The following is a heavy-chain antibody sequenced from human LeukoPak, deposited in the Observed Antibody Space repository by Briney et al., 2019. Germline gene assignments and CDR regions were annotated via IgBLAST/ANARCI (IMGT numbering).Heavy chain of an antibody. Sequence: SETLSLTCKVSGGSISSSSYYWGWIRQPPGKGLEWIGSIYYSGSTYYNPSLKSRVTISVDTSKNQFSLKLSSVTAADTAVYYCARGDTYYYHMDVWGKGTTVTVSS. J-gene: IGHJ6*03. D-gene: IGHD5-18*01. CDR2: IYYSGST. CDR3: ARGDTYYYHMDV. CDR1: GGSISSSSYY. V-gene: IGHV4-39*07.